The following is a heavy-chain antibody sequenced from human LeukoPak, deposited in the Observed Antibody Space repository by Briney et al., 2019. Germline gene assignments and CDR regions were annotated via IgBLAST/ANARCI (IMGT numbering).Heavy chain of an antibody. CDR2: IYYSGST. Sequence: SETLSLTCTVSGGSMSSYYWSWIRQPPGKGLEWIGYIYYSGSTNYNPSLKSRVTISVDTSKNQFSLKLSSVTAADTAVYYCARDVNYGDYAGAFDIWGQGTMVTVSS. J-gene: IGHJ3*02. CDR1: GGSMSSYY. V-gene: IGHV4-59*01. CDR3: ARDVNYGDYAGAFDI. D-gene: IGHD4-17*01.